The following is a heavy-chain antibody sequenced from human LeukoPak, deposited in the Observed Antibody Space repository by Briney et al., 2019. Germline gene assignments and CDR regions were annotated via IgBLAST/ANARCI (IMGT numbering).Heavy chain of an antibody. CDR2: IYPGDSDT. D-gene: IGHD1-26*01. CDR1: GYXFTTYW. Sequence: GDSLKISCNGSGYXFTTYWICWVRQMPGKGPEWMGIIYPGDSDTRYSPSFQGQVTISADKSISTAYLQWSSLKASDTAMYYCARHQIVGATRSPFDYWGQGTLVTVSS. CDR3: ARHQIVGATRSPFDY. V-gene: IGHV5-51*01. J-gene: IGHJ4*02.